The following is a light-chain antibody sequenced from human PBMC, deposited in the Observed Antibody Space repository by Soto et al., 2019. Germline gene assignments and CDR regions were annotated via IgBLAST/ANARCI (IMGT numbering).Light chain of an antibody. J-gene: IGLJ2*01. CDR3: QSYDSSRRSV. V-gene: IGLV1-40*01. Sequence: QSVLTHPPSVSGAPGQRVTISCTGSSSNIGAGYDVHWYQQLPGTAPKLLIYGNSNRPSGVPDRFSGSKSVTSASLAITGLQAEDEADYYCQSYDSSRRSVFGGGTKLTVL. CDR1: SSNIGAGYD. CDR2: GNS.